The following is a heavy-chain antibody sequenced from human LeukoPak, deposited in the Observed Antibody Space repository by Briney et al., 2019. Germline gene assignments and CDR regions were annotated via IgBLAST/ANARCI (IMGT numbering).Heavy chain of an antibody. CDR2: IIPIFGTA. D-gene: IGHD3-10*01. J-gene: IGHJ5*02. CDR3: ARDWAAHTGSGSYLVGTNWFDP. V-gene: IGHV1-69*13. CDR1: GGTFSSYA. Sequence: GASVKVSCKASGGTFSSYAISWVRQAPGQGLEWMGGIIPIFGTANYAQKFQGRVTITADESTSTAYMELSSLRSEDTAVYYCARDWAAHTGSGSYLVGTNWFDPWGQGTLVTVSS.